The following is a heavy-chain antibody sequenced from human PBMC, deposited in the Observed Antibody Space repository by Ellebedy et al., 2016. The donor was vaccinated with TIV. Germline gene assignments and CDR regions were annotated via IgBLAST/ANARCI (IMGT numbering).Heavy chain of an antibody. V-gene: IGHV3-7*01. Sequence: GGSLRLSXAASGFTFSNHWMSWVRQVPGKGLEWVANIKQDGSEKYCVDSVKGRFTISRDNAKNSLYLQMNSLRAEDTAVYYCARDKVVGDTYFDYWGQGTLVTVSS. CDR1: GFTFSNHW. CDR3: ARDKVVGDTYFDY. D-gene: IGHD1-26*01. J-gene: IGHJ4*02. CDR2: IKQDGSEK.